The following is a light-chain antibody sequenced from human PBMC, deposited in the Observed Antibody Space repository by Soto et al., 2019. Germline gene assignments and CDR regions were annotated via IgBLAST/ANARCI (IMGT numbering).Light chain of an antibody. V-gene: IGLV2-14*02. CDR2: EGS. Sequence: QSALTQPASVSGSPGQSITISCTGTSSDVGGYDLVSWYQQHPGKAPKLIIYEGSKRPSGISNRFSGSKSGNTASLIISGLQGDDEGDYYCSSYTSSSPVFGGGTKLTVL. J-gene: IGLJ2*01. CDR1: SSDVGGYDL. CDR3: SSYTSSSPV.